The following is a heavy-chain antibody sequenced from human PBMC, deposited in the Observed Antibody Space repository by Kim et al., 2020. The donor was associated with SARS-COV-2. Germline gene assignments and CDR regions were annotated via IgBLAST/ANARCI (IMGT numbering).Heavy chain of an antibody. Sequence: SETLSLTCTVSGGSISSSSYYWGWIRQPPGKGLEWIGSIYYSGSTYYNPSLKSRVTISVDTSKNQFSLKLSSVTAADTAVYYCARVLGDPYYYYGMDVWGQGTTVTVSS. V-gene: IGHV4-39*01. J-gene: IGHJ6*02. D-gene: IGHD2-21*02. CDR2: IYYSGST. CDR1: GGSISSSSYY. CDR3: ARVLGDPYYYYGMDV.